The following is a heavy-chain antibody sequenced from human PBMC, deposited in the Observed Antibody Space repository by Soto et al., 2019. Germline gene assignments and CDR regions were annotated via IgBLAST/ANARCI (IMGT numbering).Heavy chain of an antibody. D-gene: IGHD1-26*01. J-gene: IGHJ6*02. CDR2: ISYDSTKT. CDR3: ARTRSAWSDFHYYSLDV. V-gene: IGHV3-30*03. CDR1: GFTFNSYG. Sequence: GGSLRLSCAASGFTFNSYGMHWVRQGPGNGLEWVAFISYDSTKTYYADSAKGRFTISRDNSNSALYVQMNSLTGEDTAVYYCARTRSAWSDFHYYSLDVWGQGTTVTVSS.